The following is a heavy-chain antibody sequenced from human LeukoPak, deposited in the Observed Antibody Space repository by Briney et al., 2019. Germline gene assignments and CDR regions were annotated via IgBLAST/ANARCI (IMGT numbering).Heavy chain of an antibody. Sequence: SETLSLTCAVYGGSFSGYYWSWIRQPPGKGLEWIGEINHSGSTNYNPSLKSRVTISVDTSKNQFSLKLSSVTAADTAVYYCSYDYVWGTYRRPGDYWSQGTLVTVSS. J-gene: IGHJ4*02. CDR2: INHSGST. V-gene: IGHV4-34*01. CDR1: GGSFSGYY. D-gene: IGHD3-16*02. CDR3: SYDYVWGTYRRPGDY.